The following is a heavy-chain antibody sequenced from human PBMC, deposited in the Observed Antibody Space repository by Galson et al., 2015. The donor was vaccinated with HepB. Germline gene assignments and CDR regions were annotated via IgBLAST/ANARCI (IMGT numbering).Heavy chain of an antibody. CDR1: GFTFSNYG. V-gene: IGHV3-23*01. D-gene: IGHD2-2*01. J-gene: IGHJ4*02. CDR2: IIYSGGYR. CDR3: ARATSGGYCSRTDCYYFDN. Sequence: SLRLSCAASGFTFSNYGMSWVRQAPGKGLEWVAIIYSGGYRSYADSVKGRFTISRDNSKNTVFLQMNSLRAEDTAVYYCARATSGGYCSRTDCYYFDNWGQGTLVTVSS.